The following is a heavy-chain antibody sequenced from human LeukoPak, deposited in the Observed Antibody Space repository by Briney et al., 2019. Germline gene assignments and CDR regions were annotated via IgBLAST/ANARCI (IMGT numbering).Heavy chain of an antibody. D-gene: IGHD6-19*01. CDR2: IWYDGSNK. CDR1: GFTFSSYG. Sequence: GRSLRLSCAASGFTFSSYGMHWVRQAPGKGPEWVAVIWYDGSNKYYADSVKGRFTISRDNSKDTLYLQMNSLRAEDTAVYYCARDILSGWDYYYYGMDVWGQGTTVTVSS. V-gene: IGHV3-33*01. CDR3: ARDILSGWDYYYYGMDV. J-gene: IGHJ6*02.